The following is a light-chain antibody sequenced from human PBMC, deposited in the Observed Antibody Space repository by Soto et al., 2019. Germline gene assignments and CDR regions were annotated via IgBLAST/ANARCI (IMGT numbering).Light chain of an antibody. CDR2: AVS. Sequence: QSALTQPASVSGSPGQSITLSCTGTSSDIGGYNYVAWYQPHAGKAPQLMIYAVSHRPSGVSNLFSGSKSGNTASLTISGLQTEDEADYYCSSYTSMSTTVFGGGTQLTVL. J-gene: IGLJ3*02. CDR3: SSYTSMSTTV. CDR1: SSDIGGYNY. V-gene: IGLV2-14*01.